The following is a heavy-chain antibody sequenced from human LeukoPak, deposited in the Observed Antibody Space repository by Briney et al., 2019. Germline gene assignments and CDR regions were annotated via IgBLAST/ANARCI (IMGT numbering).Heavy chain of an antibody. J-gene: IGHJ4*02. D-gene: IGHD3-22*01. CDR2: ISSSSSYI. Sequence: GGSLRLSCAASGFTFSSYSMKWVRQTPGKGLEWVSFISSSSSYIYYADSVRGRFTISRDNAKNSLYLQMNSLRAEDTAVYYCARALPYDSSGYGVDYWGQGTLVTVSS. CDR3: ARALPYDSSGYGVDY. CDR1: GFTFSSYS. V-gene: IGHV3-21*01.